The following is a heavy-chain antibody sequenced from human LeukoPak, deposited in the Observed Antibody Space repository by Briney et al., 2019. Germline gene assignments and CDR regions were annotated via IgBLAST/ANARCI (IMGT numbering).Heavy chain of an antibody. Sequence: GGSLRLSCAASGFRFSNYATSWVRQAPGKGLKWVSAISGNGESTYYADSVKGRFTISRDNSKNTLYLEMNSLRAEDTAAYYCARKYYYHSSGFYLDVLDFWGQGTMVTVSS. CDR3: ARKYYYHSSGFYLDVLDF. D-gene: IGHD3-22*01. J-gene: IGHJ3*01. V-gene: IGHV3-23*01. CDR2: ISGNGEST. CDR1: GFRFSNYA.